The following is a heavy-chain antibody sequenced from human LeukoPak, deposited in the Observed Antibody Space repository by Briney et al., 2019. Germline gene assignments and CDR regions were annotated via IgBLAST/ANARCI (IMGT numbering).Heavy chain of an antibody. J-gene: IGHJ4*02. CDR2: IYYSGST. CDR1: GGSISSYY. Sequence: SETLSLTCTVSGGSISSYYWSWIRQPPGKGLEWIGYIYYSGSTNYNPSLKSRVTISVDTSKNQFSLKLSSVTAADTAVYYCATGLGLYSSSWYYWGQGTLVTVSS. D-gene: IGHD6-13*01. CDR3: ATGLGLYSSSWYY. V-gene: IGHV4-59*01.